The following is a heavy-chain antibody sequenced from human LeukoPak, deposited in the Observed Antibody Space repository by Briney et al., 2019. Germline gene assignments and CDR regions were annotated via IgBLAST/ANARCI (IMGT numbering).Heavy chain of an antibody. CDR3: KSGGAAPGSFDY. CDR1: GFTFSRYW. CDR2: IKYDGSED. V-gene: IGHV3-7*01. D-gene: IGHD1-1*01. J-gene: IGHJ4*02. Sequence: GGYLRLSCAASGFTFSRYWMSWMRQAPGKGLEWVANIKYDGSEDYYVDSVKGRFTISRDNAKNTLYLQLNSLRVEDTAVYYCKSGGAAPGSFDYWGQGTLVAVSP.